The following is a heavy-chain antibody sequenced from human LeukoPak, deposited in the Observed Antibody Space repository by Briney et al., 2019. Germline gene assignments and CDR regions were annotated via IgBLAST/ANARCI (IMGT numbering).Heavy chain of an antibody. CDR1: GGSISNNNYY. Sequence: SETLSLTCTVSGGSISNNNYYWAWIRQPPGKGLECIGSIYYSGSPYYNPSLKSRVTISVDTSKNQFSLRLSSVTAADTAVYYCARDNYSSGRNYGMDVWGQGTTVTVSS. D-gene: IGHD6-25*01. CDR3: ARDNYSSGRNYGMDV. CDR2: IYYSGSP. J-gene: IGHJ6*02. V-gene: IGHV4-39*02.